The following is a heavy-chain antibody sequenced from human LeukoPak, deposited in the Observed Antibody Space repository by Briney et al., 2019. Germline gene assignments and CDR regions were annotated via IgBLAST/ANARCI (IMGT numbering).Heavy chain of an antibody. Sequence: KASGTLSLTCAVSGGTISSSNWWSWVRQPPGKGLEWIGEIYHSGSTNYNPSLKSRVTISVDKSKNQFSLKLSSVTAADTAVYYCARLAGPSSSLYYFDYWGQGTLVTVSS. D-gene: IGHD6-13*01. CDR2: IYHSGST. CDR1: GGTISSSNW. V-gene: IGHV4-4*02. J-gene: IGHJ4*02. CDR3: ARLAGPSSSLYYFDY.